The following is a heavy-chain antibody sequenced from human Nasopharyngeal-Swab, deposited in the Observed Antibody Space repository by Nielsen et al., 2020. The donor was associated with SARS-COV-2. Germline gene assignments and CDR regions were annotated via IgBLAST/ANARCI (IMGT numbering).Heavy chain of an antibody. CDR3: ARDRFYYGSGSYYKHTFYYGMDV. Sequence: WVRQAPGQGLEWMGGIIPIFGTPNYAQKLQGRVTITADESTGTTYMDLSSLRSEDTAVYYCARDRFYYGSGSYYKHTFYYGMDVWGQGTTVTVSS. CDR2: IIPIFGTP. J-gene: IGHJ6*02. D-gene: IGHD3-10*01. V-gene: IGHV1-69*01.